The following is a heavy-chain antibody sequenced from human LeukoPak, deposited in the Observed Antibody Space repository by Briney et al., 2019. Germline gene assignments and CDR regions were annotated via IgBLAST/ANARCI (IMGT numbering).Heavy chain of an antibody. J-gene: IGHJ4*02. CDR1: GYTFTSYG. Sequence: GASVKVSCKASGYTFTSYGISWVRQAPGQGLEWMGWISAYNGNTNYAQKLQGRVTMTTDTSTSTAYMELRSLRSDDTAVYYCARGPGGHYDILTGYQMYYFDYWGQGTLVTVSS. V-gene: IGHV1-18*01. CDR3: ARGPGGHYDILTGYQMYYFDY. CDR2: ISAYNGNT. D-gene: IGHD3-9*01.